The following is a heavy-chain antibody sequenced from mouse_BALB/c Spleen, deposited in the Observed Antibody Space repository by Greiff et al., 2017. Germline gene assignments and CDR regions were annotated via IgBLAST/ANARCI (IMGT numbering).Heavy chain of an antibody. CDR1: GFTFSDYY. V-gene: IGHV5-4*02. CDR2: ISDGGSYT. Sequence: EVQLVESGGGLVKPGGSLKLSCAASGFTFSDYYMYWVRQTPEKRLEWVATISDGGSYTYYPDSVKGRFTISRDNAKNNLYLQMSSLKSEDTAMYYCARGYYYGSSHFDYWGQGTTLTVSA. J-gene: IGHJ2*01. D-gene: IGHD1-1*01. CDR3: ARGYYYGSSHFDY.